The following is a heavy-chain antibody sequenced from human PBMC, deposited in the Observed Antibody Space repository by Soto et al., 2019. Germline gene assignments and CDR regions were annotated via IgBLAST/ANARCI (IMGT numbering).Heavy chain of an antibody. V-gene: IGHV1-3*01. Sequence: QVQLVQSGAEVKKPGASVKVSCKASGYTFTSYAMHWVRQAPGQRLEWMGWINAGNGNTKYSQKFQGRVTITGDTSASTAYMELSSLRSEDTAVYYCAREYFRVGATGWFDPWGQGTLVTVSS. CDR2: INAGNGNT. CDR3: AREYFRVGATGWFDP. J-gene: IGHJ5*02. D-gene: IGHD1-26*01. CDR1: GYTFTSYA.